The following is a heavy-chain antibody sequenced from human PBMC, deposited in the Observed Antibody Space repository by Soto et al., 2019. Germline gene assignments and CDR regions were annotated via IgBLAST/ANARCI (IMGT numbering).Heavy chain of an antibody. Sequence: QIQLVQSGAEVKKAGASVKVSCKASGYTFTNYGISWVRQALGQGLEWMGWISAYNDNTNYPQKFQGRVTLTTDTSTRTAYMELRSLTSDDTAVYYCAREGYYYGSGSYSPPRYYGMDVWGQGTTVTVFS. V-gene: IGHV1-18*01. CDR3: AREGYYYGSGSYSPPRYYGMDV. CDR1: GYTFTNYG. J-gene: IGHJ6*02. CDR2: ISAYNDNT. D-gene: IGHD3-10*01.